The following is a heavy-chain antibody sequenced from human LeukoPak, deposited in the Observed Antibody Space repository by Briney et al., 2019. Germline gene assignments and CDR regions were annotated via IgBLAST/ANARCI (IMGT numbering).Heavy chain of an antibody. Sequence: PSETLSLTCSVSGDSIRISPYYWAWIRQPPGKGLEWIGNIYYSGNTYYNPSLKSRVTISVDTSKNQFSLRLSSVTAADTAVYYCARGRIVETIRDAFDIWGQGTMVTVSS. D-gene: IGHD1-26*01. J-gene: IGHJ3*02. CDR3: ARGRIVETIRDAFDI. CDR2: IYYSGNT. V-gene: IGHV4-39*07. CDR1: GDSIRISPYY.